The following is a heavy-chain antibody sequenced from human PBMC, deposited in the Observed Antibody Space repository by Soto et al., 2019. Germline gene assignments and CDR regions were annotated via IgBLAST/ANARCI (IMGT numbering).Heavy chain of an antibody. V-gene: IGHV3-30-3*01. CDR3: ARDLMVACFDY. Sequence: QVQLVESGGGVVQPGRSLRLSCAASGFTFSSYAMHWVRQAPGKGLEWVAVISYDGSNKYYADSVKGRFTISRDNSKNTLYLQMNSLRAEDTAVYYCARDLMVACFDYWGQGTLVTVSS. CDR2: ISYDGSNK. CDR1: GFTFSSYA. D-gene: IGHD5-12*01. J-gene: IGHJ4*02.